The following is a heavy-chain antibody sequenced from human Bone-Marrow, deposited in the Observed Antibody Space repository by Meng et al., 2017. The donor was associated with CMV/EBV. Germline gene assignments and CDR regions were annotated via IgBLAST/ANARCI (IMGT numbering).Heavy chain of an antibody. V-gene: IGHV3-30*02. CDR2: IRYDGSNK. Sequence: GESLKISCAASAFTFSSYGMHWVRQAPGKGLEWVAFIRYDGSNKYYADSVKGRFTISRDNSKNTLYLQMNSLRSEDTAVYYCARVPVYGGNKWFDPWGQGTLVTVSS. D-gene: IGHD2-15*01. J-gene: IGHJ5*02. CDR1: AFTFSSYG. CDR3: ARVPVYGGNKWFDP.